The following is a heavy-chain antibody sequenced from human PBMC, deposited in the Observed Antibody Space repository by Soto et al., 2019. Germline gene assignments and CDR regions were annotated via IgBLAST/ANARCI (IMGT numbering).Heavy chain of an antibody. V-gene: IGHV4-30-4*01. D-gene: IGHD6-25*01. Sequence: SETLSLTCTVSGGSINSGDYHWTWIRQFPGKDLEWIGGIYYSASTYYNPSLVSRLTISLDTSKNQFSLRLTSATAVATAVYYSASGSPTPSGGMDVWGQGTTVTVSS. CDR2: IYYSAST. J-gene: IGHJ6*02. CDR3: ASGSPTPSGGMDV. CDR1: GGSINSGDYH.